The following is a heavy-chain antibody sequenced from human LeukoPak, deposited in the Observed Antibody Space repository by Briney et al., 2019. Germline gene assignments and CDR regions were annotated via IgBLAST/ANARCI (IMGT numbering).Heavy chain of an antibody. D-gene: IGHD3-10*01. CDR2: ISSDSGYI. J-gene: IGHJ6*02. CDR3: ARAMVRGPYYYYAMDV. V-gene: IGHV3-21*01. Sequence: PGGSLRLSCVDSELSLSNYGMNWVRQAPGKGLEWVSSISSDSGYIYYADSVKGRFTVSRDNGKKSLFLQMNSLRAEDTAVYYCARAMVRGPYYYYAMDVWGLGTTVTVSS. CDR1: ELSLSNYG.